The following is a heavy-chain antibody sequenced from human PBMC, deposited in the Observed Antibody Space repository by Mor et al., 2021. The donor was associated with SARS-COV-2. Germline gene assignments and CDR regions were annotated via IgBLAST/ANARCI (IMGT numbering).Heavy chain of an antibody. Sequence: SGSTNYNPSLKSRVTISVDTSKNQFSLKLSSVTAADTAVYYCARQEIYYYYGMDVWGQGTTVTVSS. V-gene: IGHV4-61*07. CDR3: ARQEIYYYYGMDV. CDR2: SGST. J-gene: IGHJ6*02.